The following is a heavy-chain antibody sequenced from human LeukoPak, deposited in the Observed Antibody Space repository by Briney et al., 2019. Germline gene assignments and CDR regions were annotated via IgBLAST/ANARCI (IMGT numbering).Heavy chain of an antibody. D-gene: IGHD3-10*01. J-gene: IGHJ5*02. CDR2: IYYSGST. CDR1: GDSISTFY. Sequence: SETLSLTCTVSGDSISTFYWSWIRQPPGKGLEWIGSIYYSGSTYYNPSLKSRVTISVDTSKNQFSLKLSSVTAADTAVYYCARLTAMGRGDIRTWGQGTLVT. V-gene: IGHV4-39*01. CDR3: ARLTAMGRGDIRT.